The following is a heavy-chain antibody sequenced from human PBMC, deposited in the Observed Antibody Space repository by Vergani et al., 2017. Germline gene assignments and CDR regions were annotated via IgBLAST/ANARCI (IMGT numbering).Heavy chain of an antibody. CDR3: ARDWSPVYSRTPWFDP. CDR2: INWNSDSI. V-gene: IGHV3-9*01. Sequence: EVQLVESGGGLVQPGRSLRLSCAASGFTFDDYAMHWVRQAPGKGLEWVSGINWNSDSIAYADSVKGRFTISRDNAKNSLYLQMNSLRAEDTALYYCARDWSPVYSRTPWFDPWGQGTLVTVSS. D-gene: IGHD6-13*01. J-gene: IGHJ5*02. CDR1: GFTFDDYA.